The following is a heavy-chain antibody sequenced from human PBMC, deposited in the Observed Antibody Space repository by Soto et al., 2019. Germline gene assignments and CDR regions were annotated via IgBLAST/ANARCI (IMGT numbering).Heavy chain of an antibody. Sequence: PSETLSLTCAVHGGSFSGYYWSWIRQPPGKGLEWIGEINHSGSTNYNPSLKSRVTISVDTSKNQFSLKLSSVTAADTAVYYCARGPSGCSSTSCTNWFDPWGQGTLVTVSS. CDR3: ARGPSGCSSTSCTNWFDP. CDR2: INHSGST. V-gene: IGHV4-34*01. D-gene: IGHD2-2*01. J-gene: IGHJ5*02. CDR1: GGSFSGYY.